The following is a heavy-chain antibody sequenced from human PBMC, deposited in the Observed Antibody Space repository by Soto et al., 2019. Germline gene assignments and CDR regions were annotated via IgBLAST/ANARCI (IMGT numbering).Heavy chain of an antibody. J-gene: IGHJ4*02. D-gene: IGHD6-13*01. CDR3: ARDSPFLNSSSWDFDY. V-gene: IGHV1-69*04. Sequence: GASVKVSCKASGGTFSSYTISWVRQAPGQGLEWMGRIIPILGIANYAQKFQGRVTITADKSTSTAYMELSSLRSEDTAVYYCARDSPFLNSSSWDFDYWGQGTLVTVSS. CDR1: GGTFSSYT. CDR2: IIPILGIA.